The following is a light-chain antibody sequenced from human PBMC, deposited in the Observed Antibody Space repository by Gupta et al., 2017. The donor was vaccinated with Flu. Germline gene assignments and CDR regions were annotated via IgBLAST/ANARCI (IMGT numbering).Light chain of an antibody. V-gene: IGKV4-1*01. CDR1: QSVLHSSNNENY. Sequence: SLGERATINCKSSQSVLHSSNNENYLAWYQHKAGQPPKLLFYWASTRENGVSERFSGSGSGTDFTLTISSLQAEDVAIYYCQQYFATPRTFGQGTKVQI. CDR2: WAS. J-gene: IGKJ1*01. CDR3: QQYFATPRT.